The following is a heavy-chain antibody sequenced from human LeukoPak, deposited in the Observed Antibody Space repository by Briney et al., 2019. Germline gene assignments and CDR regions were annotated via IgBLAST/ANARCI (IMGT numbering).Heavy chain of an antibody. J-gene: IGHJ4*02. CDR2: IKQDGSEK. Sequence: GGSLRLSCAASGFTFSSYWMSWVRQAPGKGLEGVANIKQDGSEKYYVDSVKGRFTISRDNDKNSLYLQMNSLRAEDTAVYYCARERDYYYDSSGYPPLFDYWGQGTLVTVSS. CDR1: GFTFSSYW. V-gene: IGHV3-7*01. CDR3: ARERDYYYDSSGYPPLFDY. D-gene: IGHD3-22*01.